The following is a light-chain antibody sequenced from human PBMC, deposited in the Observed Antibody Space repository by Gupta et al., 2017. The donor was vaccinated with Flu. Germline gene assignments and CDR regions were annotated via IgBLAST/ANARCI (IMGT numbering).Light chain of an antibody. CDR3: QQRTT. J-gene: IGKJ1*01. CDR1: QSVSSY. V-gene: IGKV3-11*01. CDR2: DAS. Sequence: EIVLTQSPATLSLSPGERATLSCRASQSVSSYLAWYQQKPGQAPRLLIYDASNRATGIPARFSGSGSGTDFTRTISSLEPEDFAVYYGQQRTTFGQGTKVEIK.